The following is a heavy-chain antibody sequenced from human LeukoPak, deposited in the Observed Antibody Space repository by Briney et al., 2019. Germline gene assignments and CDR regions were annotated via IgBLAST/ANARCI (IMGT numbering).Heavy chain of an antibody. CDR2: IYYSGST. CDR3: AREVSSTWFEWFDP. J-gene: IGHJ5*02. Sequence: SETLSLTCTVSGGSISGYYWSWIRQPPGKGLEWIGYIYYSGSTNYNPSLKSRVIISMDTSKNQFSLKLSSVTAADTAVYYCAREVSSTWFEWFDPWGQGTLVTVSS. V-gene: IGHV4-59*01. D-gene: IGHD6-13*01. CDR1: GGSISGYY.